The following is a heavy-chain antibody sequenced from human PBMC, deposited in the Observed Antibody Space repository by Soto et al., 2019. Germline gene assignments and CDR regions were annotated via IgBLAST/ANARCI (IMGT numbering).Heavy chain of an antibody. J-gene: IGHJ6*02. V-gene: IGHV3-7*05. D-gene: IGHD5-18*01. Sequence: GGSLRLSCAASGFTFSSYWMSWVRQAPGKGLEWVANIKQDGSEKYYVDSVKGRFTIPRDNAKNSLYLQMNSLRAEDTAVYYCARFTTEQRYSYGQDYYYYGMDVWGQGTTVTVSS. CDR1: GFTFSSYW. CDR2: IKQDGSEK. CDR3: ARFTTEQRYSYGQDYYYYGMDV.